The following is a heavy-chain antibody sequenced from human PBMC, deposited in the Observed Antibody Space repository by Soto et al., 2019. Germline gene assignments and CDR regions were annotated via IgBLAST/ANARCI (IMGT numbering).Heavy chain of an antibody. CDR3: AREIVTAGGNNYFDP. J-gene: IGHJ5*02. Sequence: QVQLQESGPRLVKPSGSLSLTCGVSGGTVPSSHWWSWVRQSPSRGLEWIGNVYHTGDTNFNPSLQSRVTFSVDKSNNQFSLRLTSLTAADTAVYFCAREIVTAGGNNYFDPWGPGTLVTVSS. D-gene: IGHD2-21*02. CDR1: GGTVPSSHW. V-gene: IGHV4-4*02. CDR2: VYHTGDT.